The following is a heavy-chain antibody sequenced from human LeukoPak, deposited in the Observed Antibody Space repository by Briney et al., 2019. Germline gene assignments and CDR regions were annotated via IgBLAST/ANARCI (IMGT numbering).Heavy chain of an antibody. CDR2: INHSGST. Sequence: SETLSLTCAVYGGSFSGYYWSWIRQPPGKGLEWIGEINHSGSTNYNPSLKSRVTISVDTSKNQFSLKLSSVTAADTAVYYCARARGLYHYGSGSYLDYWGQGTLVTVSS. V-gene: IGHV4-34*01. CDR1: GGSFSGYY. J-gene: IGHJ4*02. D-gene: IGHD3-10*01. CDR3: ARARGLYHYGSGSYLDY.